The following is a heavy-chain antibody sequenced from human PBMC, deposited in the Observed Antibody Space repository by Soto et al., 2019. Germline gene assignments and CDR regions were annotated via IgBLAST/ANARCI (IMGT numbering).Heavy chain of an antibody. Sequence: SETLSLTCTFAVGYINSYYWTLILQPAVKGLEWIGRIYSSGSTKYNPSLQSRVTMSLDTSKNQFSLRLTSVTAADTAVYYCARGQRFSEWLDPWGQGNLVNVSS. CDR3: ARGQRFSEWLDP. D-gene: IGHD3-3*01. V-gene: IGHV4-4*07. CDR1: VGYINSYY. CDR2: IYSSGST. J-gene: IGHJ5*02.